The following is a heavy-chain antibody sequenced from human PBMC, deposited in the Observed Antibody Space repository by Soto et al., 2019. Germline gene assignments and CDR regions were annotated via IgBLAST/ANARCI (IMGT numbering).Heavy chain of an antibody. CDR2: ISADNGNT. J-gene: IGHJ6*02. CDR3: ARCIQQDYYYGMDV. D-gene: IGHD5-18*01. V-gene: IGHV1-18*01. CDR1: GYTFYSHS. Sequence: QAQLVQSGAEXXXPGASVKVSCKASGYTFYSHSISWVRQAPGQGLEWMGRISADNGNTKYAQKFRGRVTMTTDTPTRTVYMGLRNLRSDDTAVYYCARCIQQDYYYGMDVWGQGTTVTVSS.